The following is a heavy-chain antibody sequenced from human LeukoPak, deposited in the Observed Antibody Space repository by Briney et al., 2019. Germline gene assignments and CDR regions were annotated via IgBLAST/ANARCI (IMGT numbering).Heavy chain of an antibody. CDR2: ISGDGGST. CDR3: AKVTDRGGSGYSILHDLDY. V-gene: IGHV3-43*02. J-gene: IGHJ4*02. D-gene: IGHD3-22*01. Sequence: GGSLRLSCAASGFTFDDYAMHWVRQAPGKGLEWVSLISGDGGSTYYADSVKGRFTISRDNSKNSLYLQMNSLRTEDTALYYCAKVTDRGGSGYSILHDLDYWGQGTLVTVSS. CDR1: GFTFDDYA.